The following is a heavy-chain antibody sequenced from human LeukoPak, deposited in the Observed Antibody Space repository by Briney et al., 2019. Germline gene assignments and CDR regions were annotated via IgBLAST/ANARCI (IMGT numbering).Heavy chain of an antibody. V-gene: IGHV3-43*02. CDR1: GLTLDDYA. CDR3: ATNFGAYYYDTGGYYDF. J-gene: IGHJ4*02. D-gene: IGHD3-22*01. CDR2: ISRYGNST. Sequence: PGGSLTLSCAPSGLTLDDYAMHWVRQPPEKGLEWVSLISRYGNSTYYAGSVKGRFTISRDNSKNSLYLQMNSLRTEDTAFYYCATNFGAYYYDTGGYYDFWGQGTLVTVSS.